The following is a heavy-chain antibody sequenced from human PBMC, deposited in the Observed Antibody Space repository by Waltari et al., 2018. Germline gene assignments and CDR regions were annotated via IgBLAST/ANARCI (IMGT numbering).Heavy chain of an antibody. CDR1: GGSISRYY. J-gene: IGHJ5*02. Sequence: QVQLQESGPGLVQPSETLSLTCTVSGGSISRYYWSWIRQPPGKGLEWIGYIYYSGSTNYNPALKSRVTISVDTSKNQFSLKLSSVTAADTAVYYCARSPVPTRNWFDPWGQGTLVTVSS. CDR2: IYYSGST. CDR3: ARSPVPTRNWFDP. V-gene: IGHV4-59*01. D-gene: IGHD1-1*01.